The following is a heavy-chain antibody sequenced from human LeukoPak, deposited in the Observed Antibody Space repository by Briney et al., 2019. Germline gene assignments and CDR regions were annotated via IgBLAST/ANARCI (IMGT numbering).Heavy chain of an antibody. V-gene: IGHV1-2*02. CDR1: AYTFTDYY. J-gene: IGHJ4*02. CDR2: INPSSGGT. D-gene: IGHD6-13*01. Sequence: GATVKVSCKASAYTFTDYYMHWVRQAPGQGLEWMGWINPSSGGTNYSQKFQGRVTMTRDTSISTAHMELSRLTSGDTAVYYCVRQFRDTRSWYMYYFEYWGQGTLVTVSS. CDR3: VRQFRDTRSWYMYYFEY.